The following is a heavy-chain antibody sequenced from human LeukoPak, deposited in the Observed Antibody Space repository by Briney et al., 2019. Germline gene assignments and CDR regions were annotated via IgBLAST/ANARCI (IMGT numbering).Heavy chain of an antibody. J-gene: IGHJ4*02. D-gene: IGHD2-21*02. Sequence: SETLSPTCTVSGGSISSSSYYWGWIRQPPGKGLEWIGSIYHSGSTYYNPSLKSRVTMSVDTSKNQFSLKLSSVTVADTAVYYCAREVTDHWGQGTLITVSS. CDR2: IYHSGST. CDR1: GGSISSSSYY. V-gene: IGHV4-39*07. CDR3: AREVTDH.